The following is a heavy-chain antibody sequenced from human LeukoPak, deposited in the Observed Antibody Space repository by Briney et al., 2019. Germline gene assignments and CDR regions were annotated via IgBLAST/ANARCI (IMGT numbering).Heavy chain of an antibody. CDR3: ARVFSWDYYYYGMDV. Sequence: GGSLRLSCVASGFTFSTYSMNWVRQAPGKGLEWVSYISSSSSTIYYADSVKGRFTISRDNAKNLLYLQMNSLRAEDTAIYYCARVFSWDYYYYGMDVWGQGTTVTVSS. D-gene: IGHD3-16*01. V-gene: IGHV3-48*04. CDR1: GFTFSTYS. CDR2: ISSSSSTI. J-gene: IGHJ6*02.